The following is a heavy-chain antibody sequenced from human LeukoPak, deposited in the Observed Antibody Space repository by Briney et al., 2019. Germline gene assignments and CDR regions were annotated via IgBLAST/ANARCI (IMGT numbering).Heavy chain of an antibody. CDR1: GYTFTSYG. Sequence: SVKVSCKASGYTFTSYGISWVRQAPGQGLEWMGRIIPILGIANYAQKFQGRVTITADKSTSTAYMELSSLRSEDTAVYYCARDSDSSGYYLDYWGQGTLVTVSS. J-gene: IGHJ4*02. V-gene: IGHV1-69*04. CDR2: IIPILGIA. CDR3: ARDSDSSGYYLDY. D-gene: IGHD3-22*01.